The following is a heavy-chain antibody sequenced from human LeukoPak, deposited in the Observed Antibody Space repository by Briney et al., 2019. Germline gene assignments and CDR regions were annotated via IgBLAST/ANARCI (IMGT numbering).Heavy chain of an antibody. Sequence: PSETLSLTCTVSGGSISSYCWSWIRQPPGKGLEWIGYIYYSGSTNYNPSLKSRVTISVDTSKNQFSLKLSSVTAADTAVYYCARGYCSGGSCLYDYYFDYWGQGTLVIVSS. CDR3: ARGYCSGGSCLYDYYFDY. J-gene: IGHJ4*02. D-gene: IGHD2-15*01. CDR1: GGSISSYC. CDR2: IYYSGST. V-gene: IGHV4-59*01.